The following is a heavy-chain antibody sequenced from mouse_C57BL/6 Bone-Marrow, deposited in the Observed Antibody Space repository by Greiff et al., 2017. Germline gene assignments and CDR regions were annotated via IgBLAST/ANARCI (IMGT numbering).Heavy chain of an antibody. J-gene: IGHJ2*01. V-gene: IGHV1-47*01. CDR3: ARGGNYGGYYFDD. Sequence: VKLMESGAELVKPGASVKMSCKASGYTFTTYPIEWMKQNHGKSLEWIGNFHPYNDDTKYNEKFKGKATLTVEKSSSTVYLELSRLTSDDSAVYYCARGGNYGGYYFDDWGKGTTLTVSS. CDR2: FHPYNDDT. D-gene: IGHD2-1*01. CDR1: GYTFTTYP.